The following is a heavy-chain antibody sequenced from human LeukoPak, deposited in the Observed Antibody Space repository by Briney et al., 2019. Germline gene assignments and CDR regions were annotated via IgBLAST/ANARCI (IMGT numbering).Heavy chain of an antibody. CDR1: GYSFTSYW. V-gene: IGHV5-51*01. D-gene: IGHD6-13*01. Sequence: GESLKISCKGSGYSFTSYWIGWVRQMPGKGLEWMGIIYPGDSDTRYSPSFQGQVTISADKSISTAYLQWSSLKASDTAMYYCARLSSKQQLVDSLDYWGQGTLVTVSS. CDR2: IYPGDSDT. CDR3: ARLSSKQQLVDSLDY. J-gene: IGHJ4*02.